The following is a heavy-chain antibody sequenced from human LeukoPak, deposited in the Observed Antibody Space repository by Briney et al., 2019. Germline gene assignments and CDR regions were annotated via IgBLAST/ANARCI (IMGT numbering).Heavy chain of an antibody. CDR3: ARDEHQYYSERSGRFDH. CDR1: GFTFTNYW. J-gene: IGHJ4*02. Sequence: PGGSLRLSCAATGFTFTNYWMGWVRQAPGKGLEWVANIKQDETEKFYVDSVKGRFTNSRDNAKNALFLQMNSLRADDTAVYYCARDEHQYYSERSGRFDHWGQGTLVTVSS. CDR2: IKQDETEK. V-gene: IGHV3-7*04. D-gene: IGHD2/OR15-2a*01.